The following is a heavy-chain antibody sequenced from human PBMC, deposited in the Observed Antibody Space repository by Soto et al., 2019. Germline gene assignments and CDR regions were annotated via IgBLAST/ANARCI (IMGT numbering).Heavy chain of an antibody. CDR3: ARGVGSSPPRY. J-gene: IGHJ4*02. D-gene: IGHD3-9*01. V-gene: IGHV4-59*01. CDR1: GGSISFYY. Sequence: SETLSLTCTISGGSISFYYWSWIRQSPGQGLEWIGYIYDSGSPYYNPSLKTRVTISADTSKNQISLKLTSATAADTAVYFCARGVGSSPPRYWGRGTLVTVSS. CDR2: IYDSGSP.